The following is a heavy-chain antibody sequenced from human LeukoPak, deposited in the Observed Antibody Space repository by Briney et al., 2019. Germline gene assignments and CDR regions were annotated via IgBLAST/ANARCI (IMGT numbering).Heavy chain of an antibody. CDR1: GYTFTSSY. D-gene: IGHD6-13*01. V-gene: IGHV1-46*01. J-gene: IGHJ4*02. CDR2: ITPSGGNT. CDR3: ARGAGDY. Sequence: GASVKVSCKASGYTFTSSYLHWVRQAPGQGLEWVGIITPSGGNTNYAQKFQGRVTMTRDTSTSTVYMELSNLRSEDTAVYYCARGAGDYWGQGTLVTVSS.